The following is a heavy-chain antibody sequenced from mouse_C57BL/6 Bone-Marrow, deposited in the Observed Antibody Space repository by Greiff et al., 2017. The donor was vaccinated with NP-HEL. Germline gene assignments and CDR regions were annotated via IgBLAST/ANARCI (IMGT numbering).Heavy chain of an antibody. Sequence: QVQLKQSGAELVRPGASVTLSCKASGYTFTDYEMHWVKQTPVHGLEWIGAIDPETGGTAYNQKFKGKAILTADKSPSTAYMELRSLTSEDSAVYYRTRIYYYGSVDYWGQGTTLTVSS. V-gene: IGHV1-15*01. CDR2: IDPETGGT. D-gene: IGHD1-1*01. CDR3: TRIYYYGSVDY. J-gene: IGHJ2*01. CDR1: GYTFTDYE.